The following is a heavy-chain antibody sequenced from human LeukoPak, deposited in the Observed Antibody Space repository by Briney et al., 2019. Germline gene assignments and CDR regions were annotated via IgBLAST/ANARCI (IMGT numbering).Heavy chain of an antibody. CDR2: ISSSGSYI. CDR3: ARDGGIRFLGFDY. V-gene: IGHV3-21*01. J-gene: IGHJ4*02. D-gene: IGHD3-3*01. CDR1: GFTFSSYS. Sequence: GGSLRLSCAASGFTFSSYSMNWVRQAPGKGLEWVSSISSSGSYIYYADSVKGRFTISRDNAKNSLYLQMNSLRAEDTAVYYCARDGGIRFLGFDYWGQGTLVTVSS.